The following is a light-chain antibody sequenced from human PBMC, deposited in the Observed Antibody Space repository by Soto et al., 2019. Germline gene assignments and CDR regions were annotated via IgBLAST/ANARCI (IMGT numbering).Light chain of an antibody. J-gene: IGLJ1*01. CDR3: CAYAGSVYV. Sequence: QSVLTQPRSVSGSRGQAVTISCTGNSSDVGGYNYVSWYQQHPGKAPKLMIYDVSKRPSGVPDRFSGSKSGNTASLAISGLQAEDEADYYCCAYAGSVYVFGTGTKLTVL. V-gene: IGLV2-11*01. CDR1: SSDVGGYNY. CDR2: DVS.